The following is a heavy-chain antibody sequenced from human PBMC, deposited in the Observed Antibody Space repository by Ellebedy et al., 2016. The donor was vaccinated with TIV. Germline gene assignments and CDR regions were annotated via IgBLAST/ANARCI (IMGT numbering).Heavy chain of an antibody. J-gene: IGHJ6*03. CDR1: GFTFSSYG. Sequence: GESLKISXAASGFTFSSYGMHWVRQAPGKGLEWVAVISYDGSNKYYADSVKGRFTISRDNSKNTLYLQMNSLRAEDTAVYYCAKAEYYYYMDVWGKGTTVTVSS. D-gene: IGHD6-6*01. V-gene: IGHV3-30*18. CDR2: ISYDGSNK. CDR3: AKAEYYYYMDV.